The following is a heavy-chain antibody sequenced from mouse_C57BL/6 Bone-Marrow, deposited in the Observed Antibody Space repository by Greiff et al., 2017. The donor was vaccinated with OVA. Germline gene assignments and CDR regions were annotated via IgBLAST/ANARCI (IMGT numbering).Heavy chain of an antibody. J-gene: IGHJ3*01. CDR1: GYTFTSYW. CDR3: ARSYDGNWFAY. CDR2: IHPNSGST. D-gene: IGHD2-10*01. V-gene: IGHV1-64*01. Sequence: QVQLQQPGAELVKPGASVKLSCKASGYTFTSYWMHWVKQRPGQGLEWIGMIHPNSGSTNYNEKFKSKATLTVDKSSSTAYMQLSSLTSDDSAVYYCARSYDGNWFAYWGQGTLVTVSA.